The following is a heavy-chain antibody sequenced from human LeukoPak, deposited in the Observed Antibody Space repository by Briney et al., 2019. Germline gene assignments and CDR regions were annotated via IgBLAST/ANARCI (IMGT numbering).Heavy chain of an antibody. J-gene: IGHJ4*02. D-gene: IGHD2-2*03. CDR3: ATISFVDIG. CDR1: GGTFSSYA. CDR2: IIPIFGTA. V-gene: IGHV1-69*13. Sequence: ASVKVSCKASGGTFSSYAISWVRQAPGQGLEWMGGIIPIFGTANYAQRFQRRVPITAEESTSTAYLELSSLRSEHTAVYYCATISFVDIGWGQGTLVTVSS.